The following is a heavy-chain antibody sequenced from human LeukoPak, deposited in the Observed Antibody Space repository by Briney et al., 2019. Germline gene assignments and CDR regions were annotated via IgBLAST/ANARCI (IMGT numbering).Heavy chain of an antibody. V-gene: IGHV4-4*02. J-gene: IGHJ4*02. CDR3: ARAPYSSSWYFDY. D-gene: IGHD6-13*01. CDR1: GGSISSSNR. CDR2: IYHSGST. Sequence: SETLSLTCAVSGGSISSSNRWSWVRQPPGKGLEWIGEIYHSGSTNYNPSLKSRVTISVDKSKNQFSLKLSSVTAADTAVYYCARAPYSSSWYFDYWGQGTLVTVSS.